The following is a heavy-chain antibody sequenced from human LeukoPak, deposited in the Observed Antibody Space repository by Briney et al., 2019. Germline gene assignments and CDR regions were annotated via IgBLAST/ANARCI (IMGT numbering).Heavy chain of an antibody. CDR2: ISSSSSYI. J-gene: IGHJ4*02. Sequence: GGSLRLSCAASGFTFSSYSMNWVRQAPGKGLEWVSSISSSSSYIYYADSVKGRFTISRDNAKNSLYLQMDSLRAEDTAAYYCARESRTITFDYWGQGTLVTVSS. CDR3: ARESRTITFDY. CDR1: GFTFSSYS. V-gene: IGHV3-21*01.